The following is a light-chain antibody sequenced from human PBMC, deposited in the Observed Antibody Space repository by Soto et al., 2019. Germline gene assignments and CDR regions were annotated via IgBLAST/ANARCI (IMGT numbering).Light chain of an antibody. CDR2: GAS. Sequence: EIVLTQSPGTLSLSPGERATLSCRASQSVSSSYLGWYQQKHGQAPRLLIYGASSRATGLPDRFSGSGSGTDFTLTISRLEPEDFAVYYCQQYGSSIFTFGPGTKVDIK. V-gene: IGKV3-20*01. CDR1: QSVSSSY. CDR3: QQYGSSIFT. J-gene: IGKJ3*01.